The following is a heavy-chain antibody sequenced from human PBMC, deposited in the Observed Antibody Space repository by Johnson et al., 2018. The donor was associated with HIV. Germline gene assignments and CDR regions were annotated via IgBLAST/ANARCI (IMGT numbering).Heavy chain of an antibody. CDR3: AKEYRNLYDGSSYLFPDVVDI. V-gene: IGHV3-30*02. CDR2: IRYDGSNK. D-gene: IGHD3-22*01. Sequence: QVQLVESGGGVVQPGGSLRLSCAASGFTFSSYGMHWVRQAPGKGLEWVAFIRYDGSNKYYADSVKGRFTISRDNSKNTLYLQMNSLSPDDTAVYYCAKEYRNLYDGSSYLFPDVVDIWGQGTMVTVSS. J-gene: IGHJ3*02. CDR1: GFTFSSYG.